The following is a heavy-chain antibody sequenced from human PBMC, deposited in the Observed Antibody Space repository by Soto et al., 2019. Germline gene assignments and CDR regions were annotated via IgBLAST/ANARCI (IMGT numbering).Heavy chain of an antibody. J-gene: IGHJ5*02. V-gene: IGHV3-21*06. D-gene: IGHD6-19*01. CDR1: PFSFVNYA. Sequence: GGSLRLSCGASPFSFVNYAMNCVRQAPGQGLEWVAYISSRSSLILYADSVRGRFVISRDNALNSLYLQMNSPRDEDTAIYYCVRERGEYDSGWYIDRWGQGTPVTVSS. CDR2: ISSRSSLI. CDR3: VRERGEYDSGWYIDR.